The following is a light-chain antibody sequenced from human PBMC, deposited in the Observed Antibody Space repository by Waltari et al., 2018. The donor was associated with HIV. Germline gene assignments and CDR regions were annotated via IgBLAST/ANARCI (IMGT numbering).Light chain of an antibody. CDR1: STNIGRDY. Sequence: QSVLTHPPPASGTLARMVAIPCAAGSTNIGRDYLFWYQLLPGTAPKLLVYRNDQRPSGVPDRLSGSKSGTSASLAISGLRSEDEADYYCAAWDDSLSGYVFGTGTKVTVL. CDR2: RND. V-gene: IGLV1-47*01. CDR3: AAWDDSLSGYV. J-gene: IGLJ1*01.